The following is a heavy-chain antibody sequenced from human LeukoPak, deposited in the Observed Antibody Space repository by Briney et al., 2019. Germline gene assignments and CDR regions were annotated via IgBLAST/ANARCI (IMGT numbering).Heavy chain of an antibody. CDR1: GFTFSNAW. Sequence: GGSLRLSCAASGFTFSNAWMSWVRQAPGKGPEWVGRIKSKADGGTTDYAAPVKDRFTISRDDSKNTLYLQMNSLKTEDTAVYYCTTEHTLGKVGAIDYWGQGTLVTVSS. V-gene: IGHV3-15*01. CDR2: IKSKADGGTT. D-gene: IGHD1-26*01. CDR3: TTEHTLGKVGAIDY. J-gene: IGHJ4*02.